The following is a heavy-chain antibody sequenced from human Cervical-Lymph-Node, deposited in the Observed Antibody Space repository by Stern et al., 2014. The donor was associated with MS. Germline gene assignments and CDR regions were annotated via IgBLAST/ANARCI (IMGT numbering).Heavy chain of an antibody. CDR3: AHRLRIPSPFNCFDP. J-gene: IGHJ5*02. V-gene: IGHV2-5*01. CDR1: GFSLSTSGVA. CDR2: IYWNDDK. D-gene: IGHD5-12*01. Sequence: ESGPTLVKPTQTLTLTCTFSGFSLSTSGVAVGCIRQPPGKALVWLVLIYWNDDKTYSPSLKNRLTITRDTSKNQVVLTMINMDPVDTATYYCAHRLRIPSPFNCFDPWGQGTLVTVSS.